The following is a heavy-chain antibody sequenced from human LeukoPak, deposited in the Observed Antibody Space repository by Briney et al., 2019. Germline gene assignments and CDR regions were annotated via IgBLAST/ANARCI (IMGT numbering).Heavy chain of an antibody. CDR3: ARGVRGYSYGNYYYMDV. Sequence: ASVTVSCKASGYTFTSYAMHWVRQAPGQRLEWMGWINAGNGNTKYSQEFQGRVTITRDTSASTDYMELSSLRSEDMAVYYCARGVRGYSYGNYYYMDVWGKGTTVTVSS. J-gene: IGHJ6*03. V-gene: IGHV1-3*03. D-gene: IGHD5-18*01. CDR2: INAGNGNT. CDR1: GYTFTSYA.